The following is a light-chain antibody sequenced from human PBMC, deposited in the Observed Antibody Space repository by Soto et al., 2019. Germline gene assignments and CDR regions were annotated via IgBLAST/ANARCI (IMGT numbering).Light chain of an antibody. CDR1: QSISSW. CDR3: QQQNNNSFT. CDR2: DAS. J-gene: IGKJ4*01. V-gene: IGKV1-5*01. Sequence: DIQMTQSPSTLSASVGDRVTITCRASQSISSWLAWYQQKPGKAPNLLIYDASSLESGVPPRLSGSGSGTASAITISRLQPHDFATHYYQQQNNNSFTFGGGTKVEIK.